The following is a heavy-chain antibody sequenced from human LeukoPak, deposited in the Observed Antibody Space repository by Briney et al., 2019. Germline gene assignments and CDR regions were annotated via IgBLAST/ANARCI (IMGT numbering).Heavy chain of an antibody. D-gene: IGHD3-10*01. CDR2: IYYSGST. Sequence: SETLSLTCAVYGGSFSDYYWSWIRQPPGKGLEWIGSIYYSGSTYYNPSLKSRVTISVDTSKNQFSLKLSSVTAADTAVYYCARHGGVYYAPWYFDYWGQGTLVTVSS. V-gene: IGHV4-34*01. CDR1: GGSFSDYY. J-gene: IGHJ4*02. CDR3: ARHGGVYYAPWYFDY.